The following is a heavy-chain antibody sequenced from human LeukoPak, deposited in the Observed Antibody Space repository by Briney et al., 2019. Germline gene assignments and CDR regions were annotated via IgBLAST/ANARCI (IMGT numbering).Heavy chain of an antibody. D-gene: IGHD3-22*01. V-gene: IGHV3-48*04. CDR3: ARQYYYDSSGYEIDY. Sequence: GGSLRLSCAASGFTFSSYSMNWVRQAPGKGLEWVSYISSSSSTIYYADSVKGRFTISRDNAKNSLYLQMNSLRAEDTAVYYCARQYYYDSSGYEIDYWGQGTLVTVSS. CDR2: ISSSSSTI. CDR1: GFTFSSYS. J-gene: IGHJ4*02.